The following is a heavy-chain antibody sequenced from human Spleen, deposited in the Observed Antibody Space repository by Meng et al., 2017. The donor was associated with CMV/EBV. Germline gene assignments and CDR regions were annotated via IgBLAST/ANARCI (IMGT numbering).Heavy chain of an antibody. CDR1: GYTFNAFY. V-gene: IGHV1-2*02. D-gene: IGHD5-12*01. Sequence: ASVKVSCKASGYTFNAFYMHWVRQAPGQGLEWMGWINPNTDATDYAQKFQGRVTVTRDTSMSTVYMELRGLRSDDRAVYYCARGKRGGGYESLDYWGQGTPVTVS. CDR2: INPNTDAT. CDR3: ARGKRGGGYESLDY. J-gene: IGHJ4*02.